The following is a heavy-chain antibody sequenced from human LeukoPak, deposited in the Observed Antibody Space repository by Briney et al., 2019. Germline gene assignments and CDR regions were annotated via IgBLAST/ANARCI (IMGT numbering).Heavy chain of an antibody. V-gene: IGHV3-23*01. CDR1: GFTVSSYG. J-gene: IGHJ4*02. CDR2: TSGSGGST. D-gene: IGHD2-15*01. Sequence: PPGRSLRLSCAASGFTVSSYGMHSVRQAPGKGLEWVSATSGSGGSTYYADSVKGRFTISRDNSKNTLYLQMNSMRAEDTAVYYCAKDVPAATIRPNYFDYWGQGTLVTVSS. CDR3: AKDVPAATIRPNYFDY.